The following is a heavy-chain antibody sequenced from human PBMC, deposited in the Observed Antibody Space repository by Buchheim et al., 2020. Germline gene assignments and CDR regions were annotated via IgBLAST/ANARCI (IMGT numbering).Heavy chain of an antibody. CDR2: ISYDGSNK. Sequence: QVQLVESGGGVVQPGRSLRLSCAASGFTFSSYAMHWVRQAPGKGLEWVAVISYDGSNKYYADSVKGRFTISRANSKNTLYLQMNSLRAEDTAVYYCARDLGPSGYFDWFDPWGQGTL. CDR3: ARDLGPSGYFDWFDP. D-gene: IGHD3-22*01. J-gene: IGHJ5*02. V-gene: IGHV3-30*04. CDR1: GFTFSSYA.